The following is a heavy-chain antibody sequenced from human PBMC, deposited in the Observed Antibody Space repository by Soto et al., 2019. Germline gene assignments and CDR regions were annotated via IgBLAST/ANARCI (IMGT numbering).Heavy chain of an antibody. Sequence: SETLSLTCAVYGGSVGGYYWSWVRQPPGKGLEWIGEINHSGSITYAPSLKSRVTMSVDTSKNQFSLRLNSVTAADTAVYYCARVFGFGGMDVWGQGTTVTSP. V-gene: IGHV4-34*01. CDR3: ARVFGFGGMDV. CDR1: GGSVGGYY. D-gene: IGHD3-10*01. CDR2: INHSGSI. J-gene: IGHJ6*02.